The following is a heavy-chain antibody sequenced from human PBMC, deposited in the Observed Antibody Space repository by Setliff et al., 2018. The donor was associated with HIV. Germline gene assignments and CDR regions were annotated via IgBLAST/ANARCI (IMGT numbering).Heavy chain of an antibody. CDR3: AKDSNPGHMIVVAYDAFDI. V-gene: IGHV4-39*07. CDR1: GGSINSNTYF. Sequence: PSETLSLTCTVSGGSINSNTYFWGWIRQPPGKGLEWIGSIYYSGNTYYSPSLKSRVTISRDNSKDTLYLQMISLRAEDTAVYYCAKDSNPGHMIVVAYDAFDIWGQGTMVTVSS. D-gene: IGHD3-22*01. J-gene: IGHJ3*02. CDR2: IYYSGNT.